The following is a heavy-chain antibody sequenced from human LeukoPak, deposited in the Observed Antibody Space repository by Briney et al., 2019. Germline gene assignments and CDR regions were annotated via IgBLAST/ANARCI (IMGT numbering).Heavy chain of an antibody. Sequence: WVSAISGSGGSTYYADSVKGRFTIPRDNSKNTLYLQMNSLRAEDTAVYYCAKDTWELLFDYWGQGTLVTVSS. CDR2: ISGSGGST. J-gene: IGHJ4*02. V-gene: IGHV3-23*01. D-gene: IGHD1-26*01. CDR3: AKDTWELLFDY.